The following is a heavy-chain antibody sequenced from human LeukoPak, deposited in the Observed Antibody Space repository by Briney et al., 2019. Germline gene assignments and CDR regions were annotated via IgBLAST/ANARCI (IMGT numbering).Heavy chain of an antibody. D-gene: IGHD4-23*01. CDR1: EFTFNNYA. CDR3: AKADSYGGNSQLFDF. V-gene: IGHV3-23*01. CDR2: IDGSGDNT. Sequence: GGSLRLSCAASEFTFNNYAMHLVRQAPGKGLEWVSGIDGSGDNTYYADSVKGRFTISRDNSKDTLTLQMNSLRAEDTAVYYCAKADSYGGNSQLFDFWGQGTLVTVSS. J-gene: IGHJ4*02.